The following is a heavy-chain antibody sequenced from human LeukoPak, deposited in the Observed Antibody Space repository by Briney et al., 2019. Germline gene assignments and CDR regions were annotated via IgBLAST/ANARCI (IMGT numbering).Heavy chain of an antibody. CDR2: INPSGGST. Sequence: ASVTVSCKASGYTFTSYYMHWVRQAPGQGLEWMGIINPSGGSTSYAQKFQGRVTMTRDMSTSTVYMELSSLRSEDTAVYYCAREISSGWSFDYWGQGTLVTVSS. CDR1: GYTFTSYY. D-gene: IGHD6-19*01. V-gene: IGHV1-46*01. CDR3: AREISSGWSFDY. J-gene: IGHJ4*02.